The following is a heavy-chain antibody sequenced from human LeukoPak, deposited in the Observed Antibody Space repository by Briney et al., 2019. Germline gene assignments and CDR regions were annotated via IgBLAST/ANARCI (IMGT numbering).Heavy chain of an antibody. Sequence: KPGGSLRLSCAASGFTFSSYSMNWVRQAPGEGLEWVSSISSSSSYIYYADSVKGRFTISRDNAKNSLYLQMNSLRAEGTAVYYCARVRSTPHGYMDVWGKGTTVTVSS. V-gene: IGHV3-21*04. CDR1: GFTFSSYS. CDR2: ISSSSSYI. CDR3: ARVRSTPHGYMDV. D-gene: IGHD3-3*01. J-gene: IGHJ6*03.